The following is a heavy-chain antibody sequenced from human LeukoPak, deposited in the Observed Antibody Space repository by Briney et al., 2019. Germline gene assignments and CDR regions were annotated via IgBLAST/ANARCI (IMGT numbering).Heavy chain of an antibody. V-gene: IGHV3-15*01. J-gene: IGHJ4*02. D-gene: IGHD3-10*01. CDR3: TAVVLLWFGELFGYYFDY. CDR1: GFTFSNYW. Sequence: GGSLRLSCAASGFTFSNYWMSWVRQAPGKGLEWVGRIKSKTDGGTTDYAAPVKGRFTISRDDSKNTLYLQMNSLKTEDTAVYYCTAVVLLWFGELFGYYFDYWGQGTLVTVSS. CDR2: IKSKTDGGTT.